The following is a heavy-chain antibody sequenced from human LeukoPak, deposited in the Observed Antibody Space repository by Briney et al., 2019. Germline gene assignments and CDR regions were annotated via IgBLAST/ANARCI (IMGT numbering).Heavy chain of an antibody. CDR3: AKSSAYSSGSPPPPYYYDSSGLSPAAYYFAY. CDR2: ISYDGNNK. Sequence: SGRSLRLSCSSSGFTFSSYGMHWLPQAPGKGLEWVAVISYDGNNKYHADPVKRRFTISRDNSKNTLYLQMNRLRADATAVYYCAKSSAYSSGSPPPPYYYDSSGLSPAAYYFAYWGQGPLVTVSS. V-gene: IGHV3-30*18. CDR1: GFTFSSYG. J-gene: IGHJ4*02. D-gene: IGHD3-22*01.